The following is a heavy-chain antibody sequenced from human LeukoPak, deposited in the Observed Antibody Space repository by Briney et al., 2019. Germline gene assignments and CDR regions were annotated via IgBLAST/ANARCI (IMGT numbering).Heavy chain of an antibody. J-gene: IGHJ6*02. CDR1: GGSISSSSYY. Sequence: SETLSLTCTVSGGSISSSSYYWGWVRQPPGRGLEWLGSIYYSGSTYYNPSLKSRVTISVDTSKNQFSLKLSSVTAADTAVYYCARHSLDDFWSGLGYYYYGMDVWGQGTTVTVSS. V-gene: IGHV4-39*01. D-gene: IGHD3-3*01. CDR2: IYYSGST. CDR3: ARHSLDDFWSGLGYYYYGMDV.